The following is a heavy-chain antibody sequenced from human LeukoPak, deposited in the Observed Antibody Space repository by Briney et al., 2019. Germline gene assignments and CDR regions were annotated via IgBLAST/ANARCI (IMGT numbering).Heavy chain of an antibody. Sequence: ASVKVSCKASGYTFTSYGVNWVRQAPGQGLEWMGWINTNTGKPAYVQGFTGRFVFSLDTSVSTTYLQISSLKAEDTAVYYCAREDWEDWGQGTLVTVSS. D-gene: IGHD1-26*01. J-gene: IGHJ4*02. CDR2: INTNTGKP. V-gene: IGHV7-4-1*02. CDR3: AREDWED. CDR1: GYTFTSYG.